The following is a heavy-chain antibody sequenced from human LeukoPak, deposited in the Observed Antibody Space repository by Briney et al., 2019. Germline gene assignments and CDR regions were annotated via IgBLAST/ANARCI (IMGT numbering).Heavy chain of an antibody. CDR1: GFTFSSYA. V-gene: IGHV3-23*01. CDR3: AKALEVTAIFDY. D-gene: IGHD2-21*02. CDR2: ISGSGGST. J-gene: IGHJ4*02. Sequence: QSGGSLRLSYAASGFTFSSYAMSWVRQAPGKGLEWVSAISGSGGSTYYADSVKGRFTISRDNSKNTLYLQMNSLRAEDTAVYYCAKALEVTAIFDYWGQGTLVTVSS.